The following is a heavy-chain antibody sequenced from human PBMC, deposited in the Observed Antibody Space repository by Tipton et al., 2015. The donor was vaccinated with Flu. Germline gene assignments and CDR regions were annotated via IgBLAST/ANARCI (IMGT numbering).Heavy chain of an antibody. Sequence: SLRLSCAASGFTFSDYYMSWIRQAPGKGLEWVSYISSSGSTIYYADSVKGRSTISRDNAKNSLYLQMNSLRAEDTAVYYCARSSDSSGYFVFDIWGQGTMVTVSS. D-gene: IGHD3-22*01. V-gene: IGHV3-11*01. CDR3: ARSSDSSGYFVFDI. CDR1: GFTFSDYY. CDR2: ISSSGSTI. J-gene: IGHJ3*02.